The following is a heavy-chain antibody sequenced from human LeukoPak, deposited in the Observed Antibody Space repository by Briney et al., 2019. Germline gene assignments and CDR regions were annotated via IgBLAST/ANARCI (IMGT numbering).Heavy chain of an antibody. V-gene: IGHV3-23*01. J-gene: IGHJ4*02. D-gene: IGHD3-3*01. CDR2: ISGSGGST. Sequence: PGGSLRLSCAASGFTFSSYAMSWVRQAPGKGLEWVSAISGSGGSTYYADSVKGRFTISRDNSKNTLYLQMNSLRAEDTAVYYCAKLPDYDFWSGYFDYWGQGTLVTVSS. CDR3: AKLPDYDFWSGYFDY. CDR1: GFTFSSYA.